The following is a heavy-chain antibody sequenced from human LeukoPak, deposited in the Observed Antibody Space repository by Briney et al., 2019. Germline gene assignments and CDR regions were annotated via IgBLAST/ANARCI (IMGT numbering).Heavy chain of an antibody. CDR3: AKDGYYDSSGYSEDAFDI. CDR2: ISGSGGST. J-gene: IGHJ3*02. D-gene: IGHD3-22*01. CDR1: GFTFSSYA. Sequence: GGYLRLSCAASGFTFSSYAMSWVRQAPGKGLEWGSAISGSGGSTYYADSVKGRFTISRDNSKNTLYLQMNSLRAEDTAVYYCAKDGYYDSSGYSEDAFDIWGQGTMVTVSS. V-gene: IGHV3-23*01.